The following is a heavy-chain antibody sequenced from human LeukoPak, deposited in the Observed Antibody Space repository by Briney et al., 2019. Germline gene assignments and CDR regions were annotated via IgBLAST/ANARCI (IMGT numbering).Heavy chain of an antibody. CDR3: ARVSPLGFNALDV. V-gene: IGHV3-48*03. J-gene: IGHJ3*01. CDR2: IDTAGSTL. Sequence: GGSLRLSCVASTFALNNYEMNWVRQAPRKGLEWISYIDTAGSTLYYADSVKGRFTISRDNAEKSLSLQISSLRVEDTAVYYCARVSPLGFNALDVWGQGTFVTVSS. CDR1: TFALNNYE. D-gene: IGHD3-16*01.